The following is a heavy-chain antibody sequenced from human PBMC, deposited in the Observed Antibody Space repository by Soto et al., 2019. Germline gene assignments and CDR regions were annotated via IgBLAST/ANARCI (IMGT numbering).Heavy chain of an antibody. V-gene: IGHV4-34*01. CDR1: GGSFSGYY. J-gene: IGHJ5*02. CDR2: INHSGST. Sequence: SETLSLTCAVYGGSFSGYYWSWIRQPPGKGLEWIGEINHSGSTNYNPSLKSRVAISVDTSKNQFSLKLSSVTAADTAVYYCARIPLQWWGEYDNWFDPWGQGTLVTVSS. D-gene: IGHD2-15*01. CDR3: ARIPLQWWGEYDNWFDP.